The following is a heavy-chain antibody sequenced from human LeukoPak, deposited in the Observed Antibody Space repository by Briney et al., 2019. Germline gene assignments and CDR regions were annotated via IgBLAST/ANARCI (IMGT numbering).Heavy chain of an antibody. D-gene: IGHD2-2*01. Sequence: SVKLSCKASGGTFSSYAISWVRQAPGQGLEWIGGIIPIFGTANYAQKFQGRVTITADESTSTAYMELSSLRSEDTAVYYCARVGYCSSTSCYARGSYAFDIWGQGTMVTVSS. CDR2: IIPIFGTA. CDR1: GGTFSSYA. J-gene: IGHJ3*02. CDR3: ARVGYCSSTSCYARGSYAFDI. V-gene: IGHV1-69*13.